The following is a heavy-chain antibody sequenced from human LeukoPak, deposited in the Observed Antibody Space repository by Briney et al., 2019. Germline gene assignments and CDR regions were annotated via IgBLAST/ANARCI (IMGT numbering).Heavy chain of an antibody. CDR3: AGDERWLQYY. D-gene: IGHD5-24*01. J-gene: IGHJ4*02. Sequence: GGSLRLSCAASGFTFSTYRMTWVRQAPGKGLEWVANINQDGNEKYYVDSVKGRFTISRDNAKNSLYLQMNSLRAEDTAIYYSAGDERWLQYYWGQGSLVTVSS. CDR1: GFTFSTYR. V-gene: IGHV3-7*01. CDR2: INQDGNEK.